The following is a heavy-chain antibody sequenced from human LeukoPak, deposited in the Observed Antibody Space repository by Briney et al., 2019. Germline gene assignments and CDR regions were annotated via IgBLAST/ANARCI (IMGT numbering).Heavy chain of an antibody. V-gene: IGHV3-74*01. D-gene: IGHD2-8*01. CDR3: ARAGVSYSTDN. CDR1: ELTSSGYW. CDR2: INTDGSTT. J-gene: IGHJ4*02. Sequence: PGGSLRPPFAPSELTSSGYWMHWVPQAPGRGLWWVSRINTDGSTTTYADSVKGRFTVSRDNAKNTLYLQMNSLRAEDTAVYYCARAGVSYSTDNWGQGTLVTVSS.